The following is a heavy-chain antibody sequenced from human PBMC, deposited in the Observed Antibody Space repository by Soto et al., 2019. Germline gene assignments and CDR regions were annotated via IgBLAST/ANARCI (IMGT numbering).Heavy chain of an antibody. V-gene: IGHV4-59*01. Sequence: SETLSLTCTVSGGSISSYYWSWIRQPPGKGLEWIGYIYYSGSTNYNPSLKSRVTISVDTSKNQFSLKLSSVTAADTAVYYCARLVAAAGPEDNWFDPWGQGTLVTVSS. CDR1: GGSISSYY. CDR2: IYYSGST. D-gene: IGHD6-13*01. J-gene: IGHJ5*02. CDR3: ARLVAAAGPEDNWFDP.